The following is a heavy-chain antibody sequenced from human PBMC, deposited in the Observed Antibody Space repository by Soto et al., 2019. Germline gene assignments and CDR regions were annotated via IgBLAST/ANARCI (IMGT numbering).Heavy chain of an antibody. J-gene: IGHJ4*02. CDR2: IYYSGST. CDR1: GGSIGSYY. D-gene: IGHD3-3*01. V-gene: IGHV4-59*08. CDR3: ARGGWRQIDY. Sequence: QVQLQESGPGLVKPSETLSLTCSVSGGSIGSYYWSWIRQPPGKGLEWIGYIYYSGSTNYNPSLTLRVTRSVDTSKNQFPLKLSSVTAADTAVYYCARGGWRQIDYWGQGTLVTVSS.